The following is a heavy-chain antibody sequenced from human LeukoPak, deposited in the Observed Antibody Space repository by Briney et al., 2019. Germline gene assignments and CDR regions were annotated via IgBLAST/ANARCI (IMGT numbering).Heavy chain of an antibody. CDR3: AKDPRSQLPSAFDI. CDR2: IRYDGSNK. Sequence: GGSLRLSCAASGFTFSSYGMHWVRQAPGKWLEWVAFIRYDGSNKYYADSVKGRFTISRDNSKNTPYLQMNSLRAEDTAVYYCAKDPRSQLPSAFDIWGQGTMVTVSS. V-gene: IGHV3-30*02. D-gene: IGHD2-2*01. CDR1: GFTFSSYG. J-gene: IGHJ3*02.